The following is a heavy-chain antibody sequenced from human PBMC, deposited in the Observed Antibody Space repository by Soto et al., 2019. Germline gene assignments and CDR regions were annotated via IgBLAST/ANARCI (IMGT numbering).Heavy chain of an antibody. J-gene: IGHJ4*02. D-gene: IGHD3-22*01. CDR2: INHSGST. V-gene: IGHV4-34*01. CDR3: ARHPGSGFYYELYYFDY. Sequence: PSETLSLTCAVYGGSFSGYYWSWIRQPPGKGLEWIGEINHSGSTNYNPSLKSRVTISVDTSKNQFSLKLSSVTAADSAVYYCARHPGSGFYYELYYFDYWGQGTPVTVSS. CDR1: GGSFSGYY.